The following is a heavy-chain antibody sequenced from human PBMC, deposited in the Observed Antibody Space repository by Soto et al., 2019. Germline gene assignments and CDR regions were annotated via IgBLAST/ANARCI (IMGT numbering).Heavy chain of an antibody. D-gene: IGHD2-2*01. Sequence: ASVKVSCKASGYTFTSYGIGWVRQAPGQGLEWMGWIIPYSGIANYAQKLQGRVTITADKSTSTAYMELSSLRSEDTAVYYCALGLGYCSSTSCYGSNWFDPWGQGTLVTVSS. V-gene: IGHV1-18*01. J-gene: IGHJ5*02. CDR2: IIPYSGIA. CDR3: ALGLGYCSSTSCYGSNWFDP. CDR1: GYTFTSYG.